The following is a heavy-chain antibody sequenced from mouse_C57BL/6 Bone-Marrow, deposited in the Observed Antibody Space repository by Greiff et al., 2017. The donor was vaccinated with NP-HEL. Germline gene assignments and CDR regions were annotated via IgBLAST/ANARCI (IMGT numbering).Heavy chain of an antibody. CDR1: GFTFSSYG. J-gene: IGHJ3*01. CDR3: ASTDDYDVAWFAY. CDR2: ISSGGSYT. Sequence: EVMLVESGGDLVKPGGSLKLSCAASGFTFSSYGMSWVRQTPDKRLEWVATISSGGSYTYYPDSVKGRFTISRDTAKNTLYLQMNSLRSEDTAMYYCASTDDYDVAWFAYWGQGTLVTVSA. D-gene: IGHD2-4*01. V-gene: IGHV5-6*01.